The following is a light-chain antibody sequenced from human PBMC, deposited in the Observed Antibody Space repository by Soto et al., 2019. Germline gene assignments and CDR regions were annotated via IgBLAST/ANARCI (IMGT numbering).Light chain of an antibody. V-gene: IGLV2-14*01. Sequence: QSALTQPASVSGSPARSITISCTGTSSDVGGYNYVSWYQQHPGKAPKLMIYDVSNRPSGVSNRFSGSKSGNTASLTISGLQAEDEADYYCSSYTSSSTYVFGTGTKLTVL. J-gene: IGLJ1*01. CDR3: SSYTSSSTYV. CDR2: DVS. CDR1: SSDVGGYNY.